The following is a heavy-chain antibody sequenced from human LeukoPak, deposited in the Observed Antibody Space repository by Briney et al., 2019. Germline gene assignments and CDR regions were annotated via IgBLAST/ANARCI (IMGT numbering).Heavy chain of an antibody. J-gene: IGHJ4*02. Sequence: GGSLRLSCAGSGFSFSRYWMAWARQAPGKGLEWVASINQDVSRIHYVDSVKGRFTISRDNAKSSLFLQMTSLRVEDTAVYYCARLKDDVTKFDYWGQGTLATVSS. CDR3: ARLKDDVTKFDY. CDR2: INQDVSRI. CDR1: GFSFSRYW. V-gene: IGHV3-7*01. D-gene: IGHD2-8*01.